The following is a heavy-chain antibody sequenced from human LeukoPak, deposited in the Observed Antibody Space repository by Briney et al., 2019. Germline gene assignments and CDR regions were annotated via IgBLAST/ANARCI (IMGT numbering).Heavy chain of an antibody. J-gene: IGHJ4*02. Sequence: QSGGSLRLSCAASGLTFNNYAMSWVRQAPGKRLEWVLAISGSGDSTYHAASVKGRFTISRDNAKNTLALQMSSLRVEDTAVYYCAKDSRSSSWYWDYYFDCWGQGTLVTVSS. V-gene: IGHV3-23*01. D-gene: IGHD6-13*01. CDR2: ISGSGDST. CDR3: AKDSRSSSWYWDYYFDC. CDR1: GLTFNNYA.